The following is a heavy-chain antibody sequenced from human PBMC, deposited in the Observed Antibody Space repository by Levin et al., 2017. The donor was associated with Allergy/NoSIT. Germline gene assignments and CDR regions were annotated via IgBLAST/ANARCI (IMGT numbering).Heavy chain of an antibody. V-gene: IGHV4-59*01. J-gene: IGHJ4*02. Sequence: SETLSLTCTVSGGSISSYYWSWIRQPPGKGLEWIGYIYYSGSTNYNPSLKSRVTISVDTSKNQFSLKLSSVTAADTAVYYCAGYGYGSGGIDYWGQGTLVTVSS. CDR1: GGSISSYY. CDR3: AGYGYGSGGIDY. CDR2: IYYSGST. D-gene: IGHD3-10*01.